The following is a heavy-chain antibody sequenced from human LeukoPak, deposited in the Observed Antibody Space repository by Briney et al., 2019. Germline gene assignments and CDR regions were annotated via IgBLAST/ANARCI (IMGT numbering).Heavy chain of an antibody. CDR2: FDPEDGET. V-gene: IGHV1-24*01. CDR1: GYTLTELS. J-gene: IGHJ4*02. CDR3: ATAVITFGGDLDY. Sequence: ASVKVSCKVSGYTLTELSMHWVRQAPGKGLEWMGGFDPEDGETIYAQKFRGRVTMTEDTSTDTAYMELSSLRSEDTAVYYCATAVITFGGDLDYWGQGTLVTVSS. D-gene: IGHD3-16*01.